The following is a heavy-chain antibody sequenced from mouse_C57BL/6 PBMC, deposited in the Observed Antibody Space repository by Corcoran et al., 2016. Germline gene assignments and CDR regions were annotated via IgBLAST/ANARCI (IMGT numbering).Heavy chain of an antibody. J-gene: IGHJ3*01. Sequence: QIQLVQSGPELKKPGETVKISCKAAGYTFTTYGFSWVKQAPGKGLKWMGRINTYSGVPTYADDFKGRFAFSLETSASTAYLQINNLKNEDTATYFCAREELFAYWGQGTLVTVSA. CDR3: AREELFAY. CDR1: GYTFTTYG. V-gene: IGHV9-3*01. CDR2: INTYSGVP.